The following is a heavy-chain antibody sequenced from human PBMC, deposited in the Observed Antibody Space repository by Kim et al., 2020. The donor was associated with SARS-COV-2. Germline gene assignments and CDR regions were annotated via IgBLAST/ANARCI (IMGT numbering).Heavy chain of an antibody. CDR1: GGSISSSSYY. D-gene: IGHD3-16*02. CDR3: ARHPFDVWGSYLPGSDP. CDR2: IYYSGST. J-gene: IGHJ5*02. Sequence: SETLSLTCTVSGGSISSSSYYWGWIRQPPGKGLEWIGSIYYSGSTYYNPSLKSRVTISVDTSKNQFSLKLSSVTAADTAVYYCARHPFDVWGSYLPGSDPWGQGTLVTVSS. V-gene: IGHV4-39*01.